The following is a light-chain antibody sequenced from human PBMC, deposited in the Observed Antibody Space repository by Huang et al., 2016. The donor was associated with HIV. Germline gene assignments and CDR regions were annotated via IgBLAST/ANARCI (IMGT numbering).Light chain of an antibody. CDR3: QQYNNWPPEYT. J-gene: IGKJ2*01. CDR2: GAS. CDR1: QSVSNN. Sequence: EIVMTQSQATLSLSPGERATLSCRASQSVSNNLAWYQHKPGLAPTLLIYGASTMATGIPARFSGSGSGTRFTLTISSLQSEDFAVYYCQQYNNWPPEYTFGQGTKLEIK. V-gene: IGKV3-15*01.